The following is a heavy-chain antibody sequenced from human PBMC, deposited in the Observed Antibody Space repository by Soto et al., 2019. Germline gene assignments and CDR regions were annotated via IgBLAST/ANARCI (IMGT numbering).Heavy chain of an antibody. CDR2: ISGSGGSI. CDR3: VKGYWKGDV. J-gene: IGHJ6*02. D-gene: IGHD1-1*01. Sequence: EVQLLESGGGLVQPGGSLRLSCAASGFTFSTYAMNWVRQAPGNGLSWVSAISGSGGSIHYADSVKGRFTISRDNSKNTLYLPMNSLRDEETVVSHCVKGYWKGDVGGQGTTVTVSS. CDR1: GFTFSTYA. V-gene: IGHV3-23*01.